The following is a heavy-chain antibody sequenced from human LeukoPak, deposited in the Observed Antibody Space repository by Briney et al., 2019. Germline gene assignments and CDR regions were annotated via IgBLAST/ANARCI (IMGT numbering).Heavy chain of an antibody. CDR2: IYYSGST. CDR1: GGSISSSSYY. J-gene: IGHJ6*03. Sequence: AETLSLTCTVSGGSISSSSYYWGWIRQPPGEGLEWIRSIYYSGSTYYYPSLKSRVTISVDTSKNQFSLKLSSVTAADTAVYGCARGTYYYYYYMDVWGKGTTVTISS. D-gene: IGHD2-2*01. V-gene: IGHV4-39*07. CDR3: ARGTYYYYYYMDV.